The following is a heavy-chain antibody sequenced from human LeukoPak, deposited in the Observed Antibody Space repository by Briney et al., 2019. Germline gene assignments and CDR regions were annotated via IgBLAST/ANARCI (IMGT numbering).Heavy chain of an antibody. CDR2: ISGGGGTT. V-gene: IGHV3-23*01. CDR1: GFTFSSYA. Sequence: GGSLRLPCAASGFTFSSYAMSWVRQAAGKRLEWCLAISGGGGTTYYPASVKGRFTISRDNSKNTLFLRMNSLRAEDTAVYYCAKDSGTYTSGYYGHWGQGTLVTVSS. D-gene: IGHD3-22*01. CDR3: AKDSGTYTSGYYGH. J-gene: IGHJ4*02.